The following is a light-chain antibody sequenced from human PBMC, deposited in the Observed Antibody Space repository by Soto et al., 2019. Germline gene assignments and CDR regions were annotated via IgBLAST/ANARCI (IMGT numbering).Light chain of an antibody. J-gene: IGKJ1*01. Sequence: EIVMTQSPATLSVSPGARATLSCRSSQSVSNTYLAWYQQKPGQAPRLLIYGAYSRATGFTDRFSGSGSGTDFTLTISRLETEDFAVYYCQLYDSSSWTFGPGTKVDIK. CDR1: QSVSNTY. CDR2: GAY. V-gene: IGKV3-20*01. CDR3: QLYDSSSWT.